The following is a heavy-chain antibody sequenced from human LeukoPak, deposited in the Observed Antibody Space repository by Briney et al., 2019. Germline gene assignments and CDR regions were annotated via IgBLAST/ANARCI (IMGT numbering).Heavy chain of an antibody. CDR2: IYYSGST. Sequence: PSETLSLSCTVSAGSISSSSYDWGWIRQRPGKGLEWSGSIYYSGSTYYNPSLKSRVTISVDTSKNQFSLKLSSVTAADTAVYYCARGWSYYGSGSLMDVWGKGTTVTVSS. J-gene: IGHJ6*03. V-gene: IGHV4-39*07. D-gene: IGHD3-10*01. CDR3: ARGWSYYGSGSLMDV. CDR1: AGSISSSSYD.